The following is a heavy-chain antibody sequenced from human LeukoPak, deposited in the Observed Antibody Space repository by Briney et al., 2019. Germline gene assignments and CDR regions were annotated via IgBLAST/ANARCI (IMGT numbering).Heavy chain of an antibody. V-gene: IGHV3-30-3*01. J-gene: IGHJ5*02. Sequence: PGRSLRLSCAASGFTFSSYAMHWVRQAPGKGLEWVAVISYDGSNKYYADSVKGRFTISRDNSKNTLYLQMNSLRAEDTAVYYCARAHSGYDRWGQGTLVTVSS. CDR1: GFTFSSYA. CDR2: ISYDGSNK. D-gene: IGHD5-12*01. CDR3: ARAHSGYDR.